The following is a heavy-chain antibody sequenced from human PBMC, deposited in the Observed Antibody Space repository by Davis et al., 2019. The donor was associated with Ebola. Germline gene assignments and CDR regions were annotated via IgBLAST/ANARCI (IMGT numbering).Heavy chain of an antibody. D-gene: IGHD6-25*01. CDR1: GYTFTSYG. J-gene: IGHJ6*02. CDR3: ARSLAIAAGMDV. Sequence: ASVKVSCKASGYTFTSYGISWVRQAPGQGLEWMGWISAYNGNTNYAQKLQGRVTMTTDTSTSTAYMELSRLGSDDTAVYYCARSLAIAAGMDVWGQGTTVTVSS. CDR2: ISAYNGNT. V-gene: IGHV1-18*01.